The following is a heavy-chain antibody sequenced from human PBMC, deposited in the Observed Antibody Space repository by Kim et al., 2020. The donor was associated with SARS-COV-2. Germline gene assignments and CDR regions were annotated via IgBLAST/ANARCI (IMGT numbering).Heavy chain of an antibody. V-gene: IGHV1-3*01. CDR1: GYTFTSYA. Sequence: ASVKVSCKASGYTFTSYAMHWVRQAPGQRLEWMGWINAGNGNTKYSQKFQGRVTITRDTSASTAYMELSSLRSEDTAVYYCARLAVTFNWFDPWGQGTLVTVSS. CDR2: INAGNGNT. D-gene: IGHD2-21*02. CDR3: ARLAVTFNWFDP. J-gene: IGHJ5*02.